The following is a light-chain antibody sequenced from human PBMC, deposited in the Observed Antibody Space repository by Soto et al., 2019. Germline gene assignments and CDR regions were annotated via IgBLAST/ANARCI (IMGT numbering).Light chain of an antibody. CDR1: SSDVGRYNA. V-gene: IGLV2-14*03. CDR3: SYYSVRGACV. Sequence: QSALTQPASVSGAPGQSITISCSGTSSDVGRYNAVSWYQQHPGKAPQLIIYDVSIRPSGISDRFSASKSGTTASLTISGLEDEDEDDYYCSYYSVRGACVFGTGTKLTVL. CDR2: DVS. J-gene: IGLJ1*01.